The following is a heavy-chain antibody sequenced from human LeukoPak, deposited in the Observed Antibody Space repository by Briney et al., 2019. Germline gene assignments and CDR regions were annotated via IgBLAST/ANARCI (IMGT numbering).Heavy chain of an antibody. J-gene: IGHJ4*02. CDR3: ARGSDYGDY. CDR2: IYYSGST. CDR1: HVSISIYY. V-gene: IGHV4-59*01. Sequence: ETLDLTFTGSHVSISIYYCSWIRQPPGKGLEWIGYIYYSGSTNYSPSLKGRVTMSVDTSKNQFSLRLSSVTAADTAVYYCARGSDYGDYWGQGTLVTVAS. D-gene: IGHD3-3*01.